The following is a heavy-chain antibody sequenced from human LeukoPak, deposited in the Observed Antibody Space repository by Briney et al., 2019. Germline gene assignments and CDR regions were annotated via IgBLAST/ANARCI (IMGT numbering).Heavy chain of an antibody. D-gene: IGHD6-13*01. CDR3: ARRPGDSWSFDY. J-gene: IGHJ4*02. CDR2: ISSTSIYT. V-gene: IGHV3-11*03. CDR1: GFTFSDYY. Sequence: GGSLRLSCAASGFTFSDYYMSWIRQAPGKGLEWVSYISSTSIYTNFADSVKGRFTISRDNAKNSLYLQMNSLRAEDTAVYYCARRPGDSWSFDYWGQGTLVAVSS.